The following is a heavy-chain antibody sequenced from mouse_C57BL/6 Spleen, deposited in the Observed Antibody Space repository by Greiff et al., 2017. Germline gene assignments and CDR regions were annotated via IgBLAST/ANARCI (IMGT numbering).Heavy chain of an antibody. J-gene: IGHJ1*03. V-gene: IGHV7-3*01. CDR2: IRNKANGYTT. Sequence: DVMLVESGGGLVQPGGSLSLSCAASGFTFTDYYMSWVRQPPGKALEWLGFIRNKANGYTTEYRASVKGRFNISRDNSQSILYLQMNALGAEDSATYYCARWLLRGYFDVWGTGTTVTVSS. D-gene: IGHD1-1*02. CDR1: GFTFTDYY. CDR3: ARWLLRGYFDV.